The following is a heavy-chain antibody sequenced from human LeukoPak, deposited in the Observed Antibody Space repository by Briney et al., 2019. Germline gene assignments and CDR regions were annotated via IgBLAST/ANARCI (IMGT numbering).Heavy chain of an antibody. Sequence: ASVKVSCKVSGYTLTELSMHWVRQAPGKGLEWMGGFDPEDGETIYAQKFQGRVTMTEDTSTDTAYMELSSLRSEDTVVYYCATTRKRGYSYGYYFDYWGQGTLVTVSS. CDR2: FDPEDGET. V-gene: IGHV1-24*01. J-gene: IGHJ4*02. CDR3: ATTRKRGYSYGYYFDY. CDR1: GYTLTELS. D-gene: IGHD5-18*01.